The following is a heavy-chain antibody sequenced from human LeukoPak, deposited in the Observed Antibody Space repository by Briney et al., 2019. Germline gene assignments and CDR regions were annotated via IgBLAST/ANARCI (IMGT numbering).Heavy chain of an antibody. CDR3: AKGRGYSGYFDY. CDR1: GFTFSSYA. CDR2: FSGSGGST. V-gene: IGHV3-23*01. Sequence: GVSLRLSCAASGFTFSSYAMSWVRQAPAKGLEWVSPFSGSGGSTYYADSVKGRFTISRDNSKNTLYLQMNSLRAEDTAVYYCAKGRGYSGYFDYWGQGTLVTVSS. D-gene: IGHD5-12*01. J-gene: IGHJ4*02.